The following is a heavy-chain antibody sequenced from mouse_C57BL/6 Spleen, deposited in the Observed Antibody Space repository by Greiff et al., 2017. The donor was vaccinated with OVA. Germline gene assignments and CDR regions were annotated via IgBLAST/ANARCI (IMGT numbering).Heavy chain of an antibody. CDR1: GFTFSSYT. Sequence: DVMLVESGGGLVKPGGSLKLSCAASGFTFSSYTMSWVRQTPEQRLEWVATISGGGGNTYYPDSVKGRFTISRDNAKNTLYLQMSSLRSEDTAVYYCARPRRSGYFDVWGTGTTVTVSS. J-gene: IGHJ1*03. CDR2: ISGGGGNT. V-gene: IGHV5-9*01. CDR3: ARPRRSGYFDV.